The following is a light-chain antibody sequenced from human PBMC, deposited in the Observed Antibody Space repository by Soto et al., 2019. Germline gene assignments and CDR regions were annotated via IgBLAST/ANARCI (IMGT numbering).Light chain of an antibody. Sequence: QSVLTQPRSVSGSPGQSVTISCTGTSSDVGGYNYVSWYQQHPGKAPKLMIYDVSKRPSGVPDRFSGSKSGNTASLTTSGLQPEDEDDYYCCSYEGSYVVFGGGTQLTVL. J-gene: IGLJ2*01. CDR3: CSYEGSYVV. CDR2: DVS. CDR1: SSDVGGYNY. V-gene: IGLV2-11*01.